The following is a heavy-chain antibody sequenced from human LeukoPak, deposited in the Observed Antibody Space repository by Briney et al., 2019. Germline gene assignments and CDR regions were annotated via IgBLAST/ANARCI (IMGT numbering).Heavy chain of an antibody. CDR3: ARVYSSDQGDGYFQH. D-gene: IGHD6-19*01. V-gene: IGHV3-30*03. CDR2: ISYDGRNK. CDR1: GFIFSSYG. Sequence: PGGSLRLSCAASGFIFSSYGMNWVRQAPGKGLEWVAVISYDGRNKYYADSVKGRFTISRDNSYNTLYLQMNSLRAEDTAVYYCARVYSSDQGDGYFQHWGQGTLVTVSS. J-gene: IGHJ1*01.